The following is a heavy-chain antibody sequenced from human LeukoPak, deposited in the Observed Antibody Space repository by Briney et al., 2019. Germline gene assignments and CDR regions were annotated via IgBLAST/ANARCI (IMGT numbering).Heavy chain of an antibody. Sequence: SETLSLTCTVSGGSISSSSYCWGWIRQPPGKGLEWIGSIYYSGSTYYNPSLKSRVTISVDTSKNQFSLKLSSVTAADTAVYYCARRITIFAFDYWGQGTLVTVSS. CDR1: GGSISSSSYC. D-gene: IGHD3-3*01. J-gene: IGHJ4*02. CDR2: IYYSGST. CDR3: ARRITIFAFDY. V-gene: IGHV4-39*01.